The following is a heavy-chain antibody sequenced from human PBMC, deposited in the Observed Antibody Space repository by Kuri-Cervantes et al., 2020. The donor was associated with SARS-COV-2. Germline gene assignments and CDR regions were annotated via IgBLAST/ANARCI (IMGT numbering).Heavy chain of an antibody. CDR3: ARYNWKLASWFDP. D-gene: IGHD1-20*01. V-gene: IGHV4-59*01. CDR1: SGSISRYY. Sequence: SETLSLTCTVSSGSISRYYWSWIRQPPGKGLEWIAYIYYSGTTSYNPSLKSRVTISVDTSKNQFSLKLSSVTAADTAVYYCARYNWKLASWFDPWGQGTLVTVSS. CDR2: IYYSGTT. J-gene: IGHJ5*02.